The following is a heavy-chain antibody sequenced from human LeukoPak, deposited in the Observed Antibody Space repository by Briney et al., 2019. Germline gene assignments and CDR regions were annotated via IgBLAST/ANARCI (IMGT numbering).Heavy chain of an antibody. V-gene: IGHV3-30-3*01. CDR3: AKGGRATI. CDR1: GFTFSSYA. J-gene: IGHJ3*02. CDR2: ISYDGSNK. Sequence: GGSLRLSCAASGFTFSSYAMHWVRQAPGKGLEWVAVISYDGSNKYYADSVKGRFTISRDNSKNTLYLQMNSLRAEDTAVYYCAKGGRATIWGQGTMVTVSS. D-gene: IGHD2-15*01.